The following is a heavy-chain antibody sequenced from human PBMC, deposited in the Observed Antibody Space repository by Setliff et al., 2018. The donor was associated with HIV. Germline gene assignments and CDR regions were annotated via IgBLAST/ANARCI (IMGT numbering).Heavy chain of an antibody. CDR3: ARRIDNSGSLPAKNWFDT. CDR1: GGSISSYC. J-gene: IGHJ5*02. D-gene: IGHD3-10*01. Sequence: PSETLSLTCTVSGGSISSYCWNRIRQPPGKGLEWIGYIFDSGSSLYNPSLQSRVSISIDTSKNQFSLKLSSVTAADTAVYYCARRIDNSGSLPAKNWFDTWGQGRLVTVS. CDR2: IFDSGSS. V-gene: IGHV4-59*08.